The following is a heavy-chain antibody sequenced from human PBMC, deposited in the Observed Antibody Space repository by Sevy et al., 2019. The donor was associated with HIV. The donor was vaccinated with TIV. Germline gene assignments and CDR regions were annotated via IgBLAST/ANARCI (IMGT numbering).Heavy chain of an antibody. CDR2: INSDGEST. V-gene: IGHV3-74*01. J-gene: IGHJ4*02. CDR3: ARGTRGVVDS. CDR1: GFYSNNFW. D-gene: IGHD3-10*01. Sequence: GGSLRLSCAASGFYSNNFWLHWVSQAPGKGLVWVSRINSDGESTGYADFVKGRFTISRDNAKNTAYLQMNSLRADDTAIYYCARGTRGVVDSWGQGTLVTVSS.